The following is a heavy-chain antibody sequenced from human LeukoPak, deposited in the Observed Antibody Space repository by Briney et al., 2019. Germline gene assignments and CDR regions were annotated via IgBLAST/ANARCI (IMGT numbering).Heavy chain of an antibody. CDR1: GFTVSSNY. Sequence: GGSLRLSCAASGFTVSSNYLSWVRQAPGKGLEWVSTIYSGGSTYYADSVTGRFTISRDNSKNTLYLQMDSLRAEDTAVYYCAREREDIVVVPAAMLYHYYYGMDVWGQGTTVTVSS. CDR3: AREREDIVVVPAAMLYHYYYGMDV. V-gene: IGHV3-66*01. D-gene: IGHD2-2*01. J-gene: IGHJ6*02. CDR2: IYSGGST.